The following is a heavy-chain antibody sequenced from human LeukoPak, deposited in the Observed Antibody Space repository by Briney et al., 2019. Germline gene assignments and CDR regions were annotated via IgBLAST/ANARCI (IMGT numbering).Heavy chain of an antibody. D-gene: IGHD2-2*01. CDR3: AKGLSTCCYRLCYYYYGIDV. CDR2: ISGSGGST. Sequence: GGSLRLSCAASGFTFSSYAMSWVRQAPGKGLEWVSAISGSGGSTYYADSVKGRFTISRDNSKNTLYLQMNSLRAEDTAVYYCAKGLSTCCYRLCYYYYGIDVWGQGTTVTVSS. CDR1: GFTFSSYA. V-gene: IGHV3-23*01. J-gene: IGHJ6*02.